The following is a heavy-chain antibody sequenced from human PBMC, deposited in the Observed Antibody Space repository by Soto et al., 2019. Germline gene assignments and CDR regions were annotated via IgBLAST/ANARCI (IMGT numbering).Heavy chain of an antibody. V-gene: IGHV4-4*07. CDR1: GGSISSYY. J-gene: IGHJ3*02. D-gene: IGHD3-22*01. CDR2: IYTSGST. Sequence: PSETLSLTCTVSGGSISSYYWSWIRQPAGKGLEWIGRIYTSGSTNYNPSLKSRVTISVDTSKNQFSLKLSSVTAADTAVYYCASYDSSGYYYDRDAFDIWGQGTMVTVSS. CDR3: ASYDSSGYYYDRDAFDI.